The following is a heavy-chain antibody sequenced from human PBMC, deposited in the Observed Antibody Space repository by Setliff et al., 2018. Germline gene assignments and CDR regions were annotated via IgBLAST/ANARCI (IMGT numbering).Heavy chain of an antibody. CDR3: ARVPRFTDTRNAFDI. CDR2: TYYSGST. CDR1: GGSISSGGYY. J-gene: IGHJ3*02. V-gene: IGHV4-31*03. D-gene: IGHD5-18*01. Sequence: SETLSLTCTVSGGSISSGGYYWSWIRQHPGKGLEWIGYTYYSGSTYYNPSIKSRVTISVDTSKNQFSLKLNSVTAADTAVYYCARVPRFTDTRNAFDIWGQGTMVTVSS.